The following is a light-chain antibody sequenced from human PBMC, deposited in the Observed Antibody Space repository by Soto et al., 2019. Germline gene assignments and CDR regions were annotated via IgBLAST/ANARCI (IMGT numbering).Light chain of an antibody. CDR3: SSYTSSTTVI. CDR2: EVS. Sequence: QSVLTQPASVSGSPGQSITISCTGTSSDIGLYKFVSWYRHHPGKAPKLMIYEVSNRPSGVSNRFSGSKSGNTASLTISGLQTEDEADYYCSSYTSSTTVIFGGGTKLTVL. V-gene: IGLV2-14*01. CDR1: SSDIGLYKF. J-gene: IGLJ2*01.